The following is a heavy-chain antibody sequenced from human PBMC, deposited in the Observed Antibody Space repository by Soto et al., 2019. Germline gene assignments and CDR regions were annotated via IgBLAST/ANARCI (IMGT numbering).Heavy chain of an antibody. CDR1: GYTFSSYG. Sequence: QVQLVQSGVEVKKAGASVKVSCKASGYTFSSYGISWARQAPGQGLKWMGWISDYNGNTHYAQKFQGRLIMTTDTSTSAAYREWRGLRSDDTAVYFCAREGYYSGSGTYSPPRYYGMAVWGQGTTVTVSS. J-gene: IGHJ6*02. D-gene: IGHD3-10*01. CDR3: AREGYYSGSGTYSPPRYYGMAV. CDR2: ISDYNGNT. V-gene: IGHV1-18*01.